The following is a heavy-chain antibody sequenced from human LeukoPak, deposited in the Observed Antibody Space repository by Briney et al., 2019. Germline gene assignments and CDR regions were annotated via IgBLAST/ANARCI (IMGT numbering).Heavy chain of an antibody. V-gene: IGHV1-8*03. CDR3: ARGSGSSSYYYYYMDV. Sequence: ASVKVSCKASGGTFSNYAFNWVRQAPGQGLEWMGWMNPNSGNTGYAQKFQGRVTITRNTSISTAYMELSSLRSEDTAVYYCARGSGSSSYYYYYMDVWGKGTTVTVSS. D-gene: IGHD6-6*01. CDR2: MNPNSGNT. CDR1: GGTFSNYA. J-gene: IGHJ6*03.